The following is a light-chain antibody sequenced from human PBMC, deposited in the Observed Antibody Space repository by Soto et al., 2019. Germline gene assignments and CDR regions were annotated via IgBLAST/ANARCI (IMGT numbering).Light chain of an antibody. CDR2: EAS. V-gene: IGKV1-33*01. Sequence: DIQMTQSPSSLSASVGARVTSTCQASQDIKNYLNWYQQKPGKAPKLLIYEASNLETGVPSRFSGSVSGRSFTFSISRLKPEDIATYYCQQCDDFITFGGGNRIEIK. CDR3: QQCDDFIT. J-gene: IGKJ4*01. CDR1: QDIKNY.